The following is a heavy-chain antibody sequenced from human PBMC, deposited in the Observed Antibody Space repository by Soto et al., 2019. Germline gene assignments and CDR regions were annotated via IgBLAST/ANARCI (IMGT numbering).Heavy chain of an antibody. J-gene: IGHJ5*02. CDR1: GYTFTGYY. CDR3: AMGGSSGWYRGGGYNWFDP. V-gene: IGHV1-2*02. CDR2: INPNSGGT. D-gene: IGHD6-19*01. Sequence: ASVKVSCKASGYTFTGYYMHWVRQAPGQGLEWMGWINPNSGGTNYAQKLQGRVTMTRDTSISTAYMELSRLRSYDTAVYYFAMGGSSGWYRGGGYNWFDPWGQGTLVTVSS.